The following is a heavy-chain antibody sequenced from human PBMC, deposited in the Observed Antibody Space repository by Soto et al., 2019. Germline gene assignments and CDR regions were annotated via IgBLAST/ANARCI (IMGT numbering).Heavy chain of an antibody. J-gene: IGHJ3*02. CDR3: ARGSELWFDAFDI. CDR2: IYYSGST. D-gene: IGHD5-18*01. CDR1: GGSVSSGSYY. Sequence: SETLSLTCTVSGGSVSSGSYYWSWIRQPPGKGLEWIGYIYYSGSTNYNPSLKSRVTISVDTSKNQFSLKLSSVTAADTAVYYCARGSELWFDAFDIWGQGTVVTVSS. V-gene: IGHV4-61*01.